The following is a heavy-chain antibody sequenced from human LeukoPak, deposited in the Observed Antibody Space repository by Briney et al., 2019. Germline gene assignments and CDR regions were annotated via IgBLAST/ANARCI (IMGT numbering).Heavy chain of an antibody. CDR3: ARGDGIPSDYSSNSWFDP. CDR2: INPNSGGT. V-gene: IGHV1-2*02. D-gene: IGHD6-19*01. Sequence: ASVKVSCKASGCTFTGYYMHWVRQAPGQGLEWMGWINPNSGGTNYAQKFQGRVTMTRDTSISTAYVELSRLRSDDTAVYYCARGDGIPSDYSSNSWFDPWGQGTLVTVSS. J-gene: IGHJ5*02. CDR1: GCTFTGYY.